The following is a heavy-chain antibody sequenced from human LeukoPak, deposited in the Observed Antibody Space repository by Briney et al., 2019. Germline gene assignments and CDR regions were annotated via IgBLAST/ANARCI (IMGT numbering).Heavy chain of an antibody. CDR3: ARARTSGDEALAGNY. J-gene: IGHJ4*02. D-gene: IGHD6-19*01. CDR1: GFTFSSYG. V-gene: IGHV3-7*01. Sequence: PGGSLRLSCAASGFTFSSYGMHWVRQAPGKGLEWVANIKQDGSEKSYVDSVKGRFSISRDNAKNSLYLQMNSLRVEDTAVYYCARARTSGDEALAGNYWGQGTLVTVSS. CDR2: IKQDGSEK.